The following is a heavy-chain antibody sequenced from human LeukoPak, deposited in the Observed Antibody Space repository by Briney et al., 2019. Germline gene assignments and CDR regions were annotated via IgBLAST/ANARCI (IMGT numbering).Heavy chain of an antibody. Sequence: ASVKVSCKASGYTFTGYYMHWVRQAPGQGLEWMGWINPNSGGTNYAQKFQGRVTMTRDTSISTAYMELSRLRSDDTAVYYCARTYYDYVWGSHPQYYFDYWGQGTLVTVSS. CDR3: ARTYYDYVWGSHPQYYFDY. D-gene: IGHD3-16*02. CDR2: INPNSGGT. V-gene: IGHV1-2*02. J-gene: IGHJ4*02. CDR1: GYTFTGYY.